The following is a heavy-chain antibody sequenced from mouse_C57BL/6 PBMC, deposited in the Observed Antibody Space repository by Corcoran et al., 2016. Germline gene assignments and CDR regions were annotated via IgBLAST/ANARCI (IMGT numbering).Heavy chain of an antibody. J-gene: IGHJ1*01. D-gene: IGHD2-5*01. Sequence: QVQLKKSGAGLERPGASVKLSCKASGYTFTDYSINWVKQRPGQGFEWIARICPGIGTAYYNEKFKGKATRTAEKSSSTAYMQLSSLTSEDSAVYFSVRDSNYGSFDVWGSGTAVTVS. V-gene: IGHV1-76*01. CDR3: VRDSNYGSFDV. CDR1: GYTFTDYS. CDR2: ICPGIGTA.